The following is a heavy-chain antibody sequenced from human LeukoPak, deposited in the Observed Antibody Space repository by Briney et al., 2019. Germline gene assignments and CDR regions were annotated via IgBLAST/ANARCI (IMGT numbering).Heavy chain of an antibody. CDR2: ISGSGGST. CDR3: AKDLFWFQYSGSYYISHEAFDI. CDR1: GFTFSSYA. V-gene: IGHV3-23*01. J-gene: IGHJ3*02. D-gene: IGHD1-26*01. Sequence: PGGSLRLSCAASGFTFSSYAMSWVRQAPGKGLEWVSAISGSGGSTYYADSVKGRFTISRDNSKNTLYLQMNSLRAEDTAVYYRAKDLFWFQYSGSYYISHEAFDIWGQGTMVTVSS.